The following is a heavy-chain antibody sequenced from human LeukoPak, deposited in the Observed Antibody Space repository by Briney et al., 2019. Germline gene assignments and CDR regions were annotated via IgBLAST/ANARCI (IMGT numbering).Heavy chain of an antibody. D-gene: IGHD2-21*01. J-gene: IGHJ4*02. Sequence: GGSLRLSCAVSGFTFNNYAMHWVRQAPGKGLEWVAVASYDGHNNYYADSVKGRFTISRDNAKNSLYLQMKNLRAEDTAVYYCARTLWAYWGQGTLVTVSS. V-gene: IGHV3-30*04. CDR1: GFTFNNYA. CDR3: ARTLWAY. CDR2: ASYDGHNN.